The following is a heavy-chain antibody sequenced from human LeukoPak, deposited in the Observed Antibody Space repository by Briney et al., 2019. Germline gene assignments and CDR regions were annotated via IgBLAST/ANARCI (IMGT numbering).Heavy chain of an antibody. CDR3: ARDPSGTRAFDI. Sequence: PGGSPRLSCAASGFTFSAYSMNWVRQAPGKGLEWVSSISSSSSYIYYADSVKGRFTISRDNAKNSLYLQMNSLRAEDRAVYYCARDPSGTRAFDIWGQGTMVTVSS. CDR2: ISSSSSYI. D-gene: IGHD1-26*01. CDR1: GFTFSAYS. V-gene: IGHV3-21*01. J-gene: IGHJ3*02.